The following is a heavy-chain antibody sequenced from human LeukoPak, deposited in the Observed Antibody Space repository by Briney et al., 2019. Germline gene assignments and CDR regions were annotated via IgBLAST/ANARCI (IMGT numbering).Heavy chain of an antibody. Sequence: SKTLSITCAVYGGSFSGYYWSWIRQPPGKWLEWIGEINHSGSTNYNPSLKSRVTISVDTSKNHFSLKLSSVTAADTAVYYCERSDGYGLVGIWGQGTMVTVSS. CDR1: GGSFSGYY. V-gene: IGHV4-34*01. CDR3: ERSDGYGLVGI. D-gene: IGHD3-10*01. CDR2: INHSGST. J-gene: IGHJ3*02.